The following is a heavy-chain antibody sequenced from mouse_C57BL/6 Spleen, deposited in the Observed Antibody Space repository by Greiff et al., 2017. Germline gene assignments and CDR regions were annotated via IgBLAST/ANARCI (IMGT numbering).Heavy chain of an antibody. CDR3: ARGSSYGYYAMDY. J-gene: IGHJ4*01. CDR2: IRYDGSN. Sequence: VQLQQSGPGLVKPSQSLSLTCSVTGYSITSGSYWNWIRQFPGNKLEWMGYIRYDGSNNYNPSLKNRISITRDTSKNLFFLKLNSVTTEDTATYYGARGSSYGYYAMDYWGQGTSVTVSA. V-gene: IGHV3-6*01. D-gene: IGHD1-1*01. CDR1: GYSITSGSY.